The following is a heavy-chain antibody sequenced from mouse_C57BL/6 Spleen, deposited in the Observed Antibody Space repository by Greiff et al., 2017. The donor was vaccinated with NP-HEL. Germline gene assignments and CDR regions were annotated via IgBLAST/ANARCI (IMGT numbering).Heavy chain of an antibody. D-gene: IGHD2-4*01. J-gene: IGHJ1*03. Sequence: QVQLQQSGAELVKPGASVKISCKASGYAFSSYWMNWVKQRPGKGLEWIGQIYPGDGDTNYNGKFKGKATLTADKSSSTAYMQLSSLTSEYSAVYFCARWLYYDYDGYFDVWGTGTTVTVSS. CDR3: ARWLYYDYDGYFDV. CDR2: IYPGDGDT. CDR1: GYAFSSYW. V-gene: IGHV1-80*01.